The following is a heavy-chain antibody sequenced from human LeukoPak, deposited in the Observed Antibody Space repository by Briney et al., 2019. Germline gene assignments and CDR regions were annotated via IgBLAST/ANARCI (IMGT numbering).Heavy chain of an antibody. J-gene: IGHJ5*02. D-gene: IGHD3-10*01. CDR2: INPNSGGT. CDR3: ARVTLWFGELSSFDP. CDR1: GYTFTGYY. V-gene: IGHV1-2*02. Sequence: ASVKVSCKASGYTFTGYYVHWVRQAPGQGLKWMGWINPNSGGTNYAQKFQGRVTMTRDTSISTAYMELSRLRSDDTAVYYCARVTLWFGELSSFDPWGQGTLVTVSS.